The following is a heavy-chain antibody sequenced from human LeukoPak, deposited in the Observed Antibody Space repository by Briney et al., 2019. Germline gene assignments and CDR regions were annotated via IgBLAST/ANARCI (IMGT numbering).Heavy chain of an antibody. J-gene: IGHJ4*02. CDR3: ARDDPKSGYDCGDY. D-gene: IGHD5-12*01. V-gene: IGHV3-33*07. CDR2: IWYDGSNK. CDR1: GYRFSQYG. Sequence: AGGSQRVSRAVMGYRFSQYGMNWVRQAQGKGLEWVAVIWYDGSNKNYADSVKGRFSISRDNSKNTLYLQMNSLRVEDTAVYYCARDDPKSGYDCGDYWGQGTLVTVAS.